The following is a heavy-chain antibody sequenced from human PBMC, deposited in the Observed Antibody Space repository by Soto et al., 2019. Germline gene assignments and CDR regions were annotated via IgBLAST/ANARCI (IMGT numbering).Heavy chain of an antibody. D-gene: IGHD6-19*01. J-gene: IGHJ4*02. Sequence: EVQLVESGGGLVQPGRSLRLACAASGFTFDDYAMHWVRQGPGKGLEWVSGISWNSGRIDYADSVKGRFTISRDNANKSLYLQMNSLRGEDTALYYCAKDIREYGSGWACSDNWGQGTLVTVSS. CDR1: GFTFDDYA. CDR2: ISWNSGRI. CDR3: AKDIREYGSGWACSDN. V-gene: IGHV3-9*01.